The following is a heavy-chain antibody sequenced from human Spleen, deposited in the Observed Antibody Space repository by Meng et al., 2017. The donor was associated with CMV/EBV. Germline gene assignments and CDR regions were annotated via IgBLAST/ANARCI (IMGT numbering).Heavy chain of an antibody. CDR3: SRAPTSGMYFRYFNL. CDR2: ISSSGAII. D-gene: IGHD3-10*01. CDR1: RFTFSDYY. V-gene: IGHV3-11*01. Sequence: SRFTFSDYYMSWIRQAPGKGLECVSYISSSGAIIYYADSVKGRFTISRDNARNSLYLQMNSLRVEDTAVYYCSRAPTSGMYFRYFNLSGRGTLVTVSS. J-gene: IGHJ2*01.